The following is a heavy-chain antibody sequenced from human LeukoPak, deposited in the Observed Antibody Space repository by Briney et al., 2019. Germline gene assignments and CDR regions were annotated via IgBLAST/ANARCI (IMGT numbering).Heavy chain of an antibody. CDR1: GGTFSSYA. Sequence: ASVKVSCKGSGGTFSSYAISWVRQAPGQRLEWMGGIIPIFGTANYAQKFQGRVTITTDESTSTAYMELSSLRSEDTAVYYCAREGLSRTPPYWGQGTLVTVSS. D-gene: IGHD3-16*02. V-gene: IGHV1-69*05. J-gene: IGHJ4*02. CDR2: IIPIFGTA. CDR3: AREGLSRTPPY.